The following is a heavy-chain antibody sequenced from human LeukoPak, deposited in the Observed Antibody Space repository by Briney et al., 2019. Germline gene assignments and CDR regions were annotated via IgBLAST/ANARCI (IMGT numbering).Heavy chain of an antibody. CDR3: TTEKGLTIFGVVDY. V-gene: IGHV3-15*01. Sequence: GGSLRLSCAASGFTFSNAWMSWVRQAPGKGLEWVGRIKSKTDGGTTDYAAPVKGRFTISRDDSKNTLYLQMNSLKTEDTAVYYCTTEKGLTIFGVVDYWGQGTLVTASS. CDR1: GFTFSNAW. CDR2: IKSKTDGGTT. J-gene: IGHJ4*02. D-gene: IGHD3-3*01.